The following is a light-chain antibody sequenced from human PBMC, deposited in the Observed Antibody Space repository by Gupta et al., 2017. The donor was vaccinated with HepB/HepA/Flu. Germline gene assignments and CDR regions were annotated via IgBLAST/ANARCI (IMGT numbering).Light chain of an antibody. Sequence: QSALTQPASVSGSPGQSITISCTGTSSDVGGYTYVSWYQQHPGKAPKLVISDVSNRPSGVSYRFSASKSGNTASLTISGLQAEDEADYYCSSYTSRSTVLIFGGGTKLTVL. V-gene: IGLV2-14*03. CDR1: SSDVGGYTY. J-gene: IGLJ2*01. CDR3: SSYTSRSTVLI. CDR2: DVS.